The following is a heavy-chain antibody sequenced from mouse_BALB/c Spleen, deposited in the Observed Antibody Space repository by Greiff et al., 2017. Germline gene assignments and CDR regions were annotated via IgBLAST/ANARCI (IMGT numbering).Heavy chain of an antibody. J-gene: IGHJ3*01. V-gene: IGHV5-6*01. CDR3: ARQVVGAWFAY. D-gene: IGHD3-3*01. Sequence: EVKLVESGGDLVKPGGSLKLSCAASGFTFSSYGMSWVRQTPDKRLEWVATISSGGSYTYYPDSVKGRFTISRDNAKNTLYLQMSSLKSEDTAMYYCARQVVGAWFAYWGQGTLVTVSA. CDR2: ISSGGSYT. CDR1: GFTFSSYG.